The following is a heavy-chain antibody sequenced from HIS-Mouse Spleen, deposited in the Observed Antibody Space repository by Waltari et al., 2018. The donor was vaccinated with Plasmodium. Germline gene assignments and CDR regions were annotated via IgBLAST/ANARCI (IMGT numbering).Heavy chain of an antibody. V-gene: IGHV3-33*06. D-gene: IGHD3-10*01. CDR1: GLTFSSDG. Sequence: QVQLVASGGGVVQPGRSRRLSCAASGLTFSSDGMKWVRQAPGKGLEWVAVIWYDGSNKYYADSVKGRFTISRDNSKNTLYLQMNSLRAEDTAVYYCAKLCYYGSGSYYHDAFDIWGQGTMVTVSS. CDR2: IWYDGSNK. J-gene: IGHJ3*02. CDR3: AKLCYYGSGSYYHDAFDI.